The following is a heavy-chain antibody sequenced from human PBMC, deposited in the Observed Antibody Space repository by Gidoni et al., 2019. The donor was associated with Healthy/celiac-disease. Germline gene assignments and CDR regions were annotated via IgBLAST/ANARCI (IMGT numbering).Heavy chain of an antibody. D-gene: IGHD1-1*01. CDR1: GFTFSSYS. CDR3: ARELVEPPMGGMDV. J-gene: IGHJ6*02. CDR2: ISSSSSYI. V-gene: IGHV3-21*01. Sequence: EVQLVESGGGLVKPGGSLRLSCAASGFTFSSYSMNWVRQAPGKGLEWVSSISSSSSYIYYADSVKGRFTISRDNAKNSLYLQMNSLRAEDTAVYYCARELVEPPMGGMDVWGQGTTVTVSS.